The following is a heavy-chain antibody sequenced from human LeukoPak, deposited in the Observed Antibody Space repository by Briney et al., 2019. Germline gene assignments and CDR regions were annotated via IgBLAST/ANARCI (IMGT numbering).Heavy chain of an antibody. Sequence: PSETLSLTCAVYGGSFSGYYWSWIRQPPGKGLEWIGEINHSGSTNYNPSLKSRVTISVDTSKNQFSLKLSSVTAADTAVYYCARDFQNYGDYGYYYYGMDVWGQGTTVTVSS. CDR2: INHSGST. CDR3: ARDFQNYGDYGYYYYGMDV. D-gene: IGHD4-17*01. CDR1: GGSFSGYY. J-gene: IGHJ6*02. V-gene: IGHV4-34*01.